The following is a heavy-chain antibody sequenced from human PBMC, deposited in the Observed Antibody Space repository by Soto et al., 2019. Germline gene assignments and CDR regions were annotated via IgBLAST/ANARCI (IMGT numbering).Heavy chain of an antibody. Sequence: LSLTCTVSGDSISSGDYYWSWIRQPPGKGLEWIGYIYYSGSTYYNPSLKSRITISLDTSKIHFSLNLSSVTAADTAVYYCARATTALHGFDIWGQGTMVTVSS. CDR1: GDSISSGDYY. J-gene: IGHJ3*02. D-gene: IGHD1-26*01. CDR2: IYYSGST. CDR3: ARATTALHGFDI. V-gene: IGHV4-30-4*01.